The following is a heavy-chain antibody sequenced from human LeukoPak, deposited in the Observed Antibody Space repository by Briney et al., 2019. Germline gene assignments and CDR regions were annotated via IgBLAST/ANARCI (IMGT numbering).Heavy chain of an antibody. D-gene: IGHD3-10*01. Sequence: GGTLRLSCAASGFTFSSYGMSWVRQAPGKGLEWVAFIRYDGSNKYYADSVKGRFTISRDNSKNTLYLQMNSLRAEDTAVYYCAKDFITMVRGVIGYWGQGTLVTVSS. V-gene: IGHV3-30*02. CDR1: GFTFSSYG. J-gene: IGHJ4*02. CDR3: AKDFITMVRGVIGY. CDR2: IRYDGSNK.